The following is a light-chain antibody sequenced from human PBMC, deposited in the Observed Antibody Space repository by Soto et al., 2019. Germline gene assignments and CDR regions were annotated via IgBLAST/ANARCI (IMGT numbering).Light chain of an antibody. J-gene: IGKJ4*01. CDR3: QQYGSSPLLT. CDR1: QSVSSSD. V-gene: IGKV3-20*01. CDR2: GAS. Sequence: EIVLTQSPGTLSLSPGERATLSCRASQSVSSSDLAGYQQKPGQAPRLLIYGASSRATGIQDRVRGSGSGTVFTLTIRRLAPADFAVYYCQQYGSSPLLTFGGGNKVEIK.